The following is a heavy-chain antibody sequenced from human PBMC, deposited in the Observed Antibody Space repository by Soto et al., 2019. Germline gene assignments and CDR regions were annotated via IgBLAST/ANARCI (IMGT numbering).Heavy chain of an antibody. Sequence: ASVKVSCKASGYTFTSYCMHWVRQAPGQGLEWMGIINPSGGSTSYAQKFQGRVTMTRDTSTSTVYMELSSLRSEDTAVYYCARGGTIAAAGPDYYYGMDVWGQGTTVTVSS. CDR2: INPSGGST. D-gene: IGHD6-13*01. V-gene: IGHV1-46*03. J-gene: IGHJ6*02. CDR3: ARGGTIAAAGPDYYYGMDV. CDR1: GYTFTSYC.